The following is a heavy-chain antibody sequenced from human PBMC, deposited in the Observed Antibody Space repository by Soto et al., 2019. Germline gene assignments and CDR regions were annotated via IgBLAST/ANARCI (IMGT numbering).Heavy chain of an antibody. CDR3: AKAPAYDYVWGTYHYFDY. Sequence: GGSLRLSCAASGFTFSNYAMSWVRQAPGKGLEWVSSISGGGSSTYYADSVKGRFTISRDNSKNTIYLQMNSLRAEDTAVYYCAKAPAYDYVWGTYHYFDYWGLGALVTVSS. V-gene: IGHV3-23*01. J-gene: IGHJ4*02. D-gene: IGHD3-16*02. CDR1: GFTFSNYA. CDR2: ISGGGSST.